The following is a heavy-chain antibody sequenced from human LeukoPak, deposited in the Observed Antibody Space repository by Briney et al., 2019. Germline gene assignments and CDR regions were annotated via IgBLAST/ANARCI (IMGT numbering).Heavy chain of an antibody. V-gene: IGHV4-39*01. CDR2: IYYSGST. Sequence: SETLSLTCTVSGGSISSSSYYWGWIRQPPGKGLEWIGSIYYSGSTYYNPSLKSRIIISVDTSKNQFSLKLSSVTAADTAVYYCASLRERSYYARGFDYWGQGTLVTVSS. D-gene: IGHD1-26*01. CDR1: GGSISSSSYY. J-gene: IGHJ4*02. CDR3: ASLRERSYYARGFDY.